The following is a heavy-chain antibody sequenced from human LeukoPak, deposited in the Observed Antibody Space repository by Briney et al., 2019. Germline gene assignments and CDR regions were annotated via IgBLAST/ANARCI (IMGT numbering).Heavy chain of an antibody. CDR2: IYYSGST. D-gene: IGHD3-3*01. CDR3: ARDRYDFWSGPQPFDY. V-gene: IGHV4-39*07. CDR1: GGSISSSSYY. J-gene: IGHJ4*02. Sequence: SETLSLTCTVSGGSISSSSYYWGWIRQPPGKGLEWIGSIYYSGSTYYNPSLKSRVTISVDTSKNQFSLKLSSVTAADTAVYYCARDRYDFWSGPQPFDYWGQGTLVTVSS.